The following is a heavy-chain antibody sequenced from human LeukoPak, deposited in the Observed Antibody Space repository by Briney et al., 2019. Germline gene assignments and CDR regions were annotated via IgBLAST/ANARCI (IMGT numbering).Heavy chain of an antibody. CDR2: ICYSGST. J-gene: IGHJ5*02. Sequence: SETLSLTCTVSGGSISSSSYYWGWIRQPPGKGLEWIGSICYSGSTYYNPSLKSRVTISVDTSKNQFSLKLSSVTAADTAVYYCARVGYCSGGSCYSGWFDPWGQGTLVTVSS. CDR3: ARVGYCSGGSCYSGWFDP. CDR1: GGSISSSSYY. D-gene: IGHD2-15*01. V-gene: IGHV4-39*01.